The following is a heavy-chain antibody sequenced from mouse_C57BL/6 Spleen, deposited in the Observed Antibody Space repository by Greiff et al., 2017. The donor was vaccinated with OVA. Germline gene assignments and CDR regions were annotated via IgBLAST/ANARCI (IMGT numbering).Heavy chain of an antibody. CDR3: TFYYGSSYRYFDV. Sequence: LVESGAELVRPGASVKLSCTASGFNIKDDYMHWVKQRPEQGLAWIGWIDPENGDTEYASKFQGKATITADTSSNTAYLQLSSLTSEDTAVYYCTFYYGSSYRYFDVWGTGTTVTVSS. J-gene: IGHJ1*03. D-gene: IGHD1-1*01. V-gene: IGHV14-4*01. CDR2: IDPENGDT. CDR1: GFNIKDDY.